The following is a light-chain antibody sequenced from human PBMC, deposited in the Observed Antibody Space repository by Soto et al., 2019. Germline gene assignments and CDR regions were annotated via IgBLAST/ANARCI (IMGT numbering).Light chain of an antibody. CDR3: QHYNSYSEA. CDR1: QTIDSW. V-gene: IGKV1-5*03. Sequence: DIQMTQSPSTLSASVGDRVTITCRASQTIDSWLAWYQQRPGKPPNLLIYKASTLASGVPSRFSGSGSGTEFTLTISSLQPDDFATYYCQHYNSYSEAFGQGSMVDIK. CDR2: KAS. J-gene: IGKJ1*01.